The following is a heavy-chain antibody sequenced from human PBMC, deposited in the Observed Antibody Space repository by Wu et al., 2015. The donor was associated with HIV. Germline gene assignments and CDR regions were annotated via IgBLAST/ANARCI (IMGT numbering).Heavy chain of an antibody. CDR3: ARWGSDIVVVVAETGGAFDI. D-gene: IGHD2-15*01. CDR1: GDTFSSYS. J-gene: IGHJ3*02. Sequence: QVQLVQSGAEVKKPKSSVKVSCKASGDTFSSYSITWIRQAPGQGLEWMGRIIPIFGTANYAQKFQGRVTITADESTSTAYMELSSLRSEDTAVYYCARWGSDIVVVVAETGGAFDIWGQGTMVTVSS. CDR2: IIPIFGTA. V-gene: IGHV1-69*13.